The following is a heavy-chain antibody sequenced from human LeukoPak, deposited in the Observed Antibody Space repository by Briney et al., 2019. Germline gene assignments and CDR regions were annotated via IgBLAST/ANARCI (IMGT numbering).Heavy chain of an antibody. D-gene: IGHD6-6*01. CDR2: IYTSGNT. J-gene: IGHJ1*01. V-gene: IGHV4-61*02. Sequence: SQTLSLTCTVSGGSISSDSYYWSWIRQPAGKGLEWIGRIYTSGNTNYNPSLKSRVTISVDTSKNQFSLKLSSVTAADTAVYYCATNGQLVRSEYFQHWGQGTLVTVSS. CDR3: ATNGQLVRSEYFQH. CDR1: GGSISSDSYY.